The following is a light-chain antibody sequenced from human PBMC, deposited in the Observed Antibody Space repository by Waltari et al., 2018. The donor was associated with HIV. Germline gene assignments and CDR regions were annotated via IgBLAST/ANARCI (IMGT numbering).Light chain of an antibody. J-gene: IGKJ5*01. CDR3: QQYSNWPPIT. V-gene: IGKV3-15*01. Sequence: EIVMTQSPATLSVSPGERATLSCRASQSISNNLAWYQQKPGQAPRLLIYGASTRATDIPARFSGSGSGTEFTLTISSLQSEDFAVYCCQQYSNWPPITFGQGTRLEIK. CDR2: GAS. CDR1: QSISNN.